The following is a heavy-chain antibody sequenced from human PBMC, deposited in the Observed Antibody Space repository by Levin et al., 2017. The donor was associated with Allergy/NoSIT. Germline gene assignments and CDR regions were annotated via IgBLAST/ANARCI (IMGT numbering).Heavy chain of an antibody. CDR3: AREQTLVTGGDAFDI. D-gene: IGHD7-27*01. CDR1: GYTFTGYY. CDR2: INPNSGGT. J-gene: IGHJ3*02. V-gene: IGHV1-2*02. Sequence: ASVKVSCKASGYTFTGYYMHWVRQAPGQGLEWMGWINPNSGGTNYAQKFQGRVTMTRDTSISTAYMELSRLRSDDTAVYYCAREQTLVTGGDAFDIWGQGTMVTVSS.